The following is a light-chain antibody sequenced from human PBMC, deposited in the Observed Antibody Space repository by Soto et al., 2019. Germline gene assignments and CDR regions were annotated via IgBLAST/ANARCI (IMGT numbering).Light chain of an antibody. Sequence: EIVLTQSPGTLSLSPGERATLSCRASQSVSSSYLAWYQQKPGQAPRLLIYGASSRATGIPDRFSGSGSGTDFTLTIIRLEPEEFAVYYCQQYGSSPWTFGQGTKVDIK. V-gene: IGKV3-20*01. CDR2: GAS. CDR1: QSVSSSY. CDR3: QQYGSSPWT. J-gene: IGKJ1*01.